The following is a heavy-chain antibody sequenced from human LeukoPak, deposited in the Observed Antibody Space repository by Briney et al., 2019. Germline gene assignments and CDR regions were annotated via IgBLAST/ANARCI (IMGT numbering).Heavy chain of an antibody. V-gene: IGHV3-23*01. D-gene: IGHD5-24*01. CDR3: ARDRWLQSQRYFDY. J-gene: IGHJ4*02. CDR1: GFTFRTSG. Sequence: GGSLRLSCAASGFTFRTSGMNWVRQAPGKGLEWVSGISASGNSPYYADSVKGRFIISRDNSKNTVFLQINSLRAEDTAVYYCARDRWLQSQRYFDYWGQGILVTVSS. CDR2: ISASGNSP.